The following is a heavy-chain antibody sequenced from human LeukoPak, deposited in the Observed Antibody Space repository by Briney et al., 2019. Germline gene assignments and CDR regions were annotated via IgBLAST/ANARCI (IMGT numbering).Heavy chain of an antibody. CDR1: GGSISSGGYY. V-gene: IGHV4-31*03. CDR2: IYYSGST. D-gene: IGHD2-21*02. CDR3: ARQIVVVTYAFDI. J-gene: IGHJ3*02. Sequence: SETLSLTCTVSGGSISSGGYYWSWIRQHPGKGLEWIGCIYYSGSTYYNPSLKSRVTISVDTSKNQFSLKLSSVTAADTAVYYCARQIVVVTYAFDIWGQGTMVTVSS.